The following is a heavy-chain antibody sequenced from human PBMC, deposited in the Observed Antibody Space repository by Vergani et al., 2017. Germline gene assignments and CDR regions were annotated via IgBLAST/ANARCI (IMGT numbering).Heavy chain of an antibody. D-gene: IGHD3-3*01. J-gene: IGHJ5*02. CDR3: AAEYGDFWSGYYLHP. V-gene: IGHV1-58*02. CDR1: GYTFTGYY. Sequence: QLVQSGAEVKKPGASVKVSCKASGYTFTGYYMHWVRQARGQRLEWIGWIVVGSGNTNYAQKFQERVTITRDMSTSTAYMELSSLRSEDTAVYYCAAEYGDFWSGYYLHPWGQGTLVTVSS. CDR2: IVVGSGNT.